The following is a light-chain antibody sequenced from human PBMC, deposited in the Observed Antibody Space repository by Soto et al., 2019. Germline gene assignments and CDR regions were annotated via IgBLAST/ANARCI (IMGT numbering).Light chain of an antibody. CDR1: QNINRR. J-gene: IGKJ1*01. CDR2: DAS. CDR3: QQYNNYPWT. V-gene: IGKV1-5*01. Sequence: DIQMTQSPSTLSASVGDRVTITCRASQNINRRLAGYQQKPGKAPNLLIYDASSLESGVPARFSGGGSGTEFTLTISSLQPDDFSTFYCQQYNNYPWTFGQGTKVEIK.